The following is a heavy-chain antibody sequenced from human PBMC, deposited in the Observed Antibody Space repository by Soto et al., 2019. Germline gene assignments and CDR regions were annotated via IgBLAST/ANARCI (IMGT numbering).Heavy chain of an antibody. CDR2: ISSNGGST. Sequence: GGSLRLSCSASGFTFSSYAMHWVRQAPGKGLEYVSAISSNGGSTYYADSVKGRFTISRDNSKNTLYLQMSSLRAEDTAVYYCSRGRTIAYCGGDCYILNRYYYYGMDVWGQGTTVTVS. V-gene: IGHV3-64D*08. CDR3: SRGRTIAYCGGDCYILNRYYYYGMDV. D-gene: IGHD2-21*02. CDR1: GFTFSSYA. J-gene: IGHJ6*02.